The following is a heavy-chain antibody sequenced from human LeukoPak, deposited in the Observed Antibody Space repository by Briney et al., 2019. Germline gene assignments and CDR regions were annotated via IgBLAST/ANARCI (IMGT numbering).Heavy chain of an antibody. CDR1: GFTFSSYS. J-gene: IGHJ4*02. Sequence: GGSLRLSCAASGFTFSSYSMNWVRQAPGKGLEWVSYISSSSSTIYYADSVKGRFTISRDNAKNSLYLQMNSLRAEDTAVYYCARDPPTGLVTTLGGYWGQGTLVPVSS. V-gene: IGHV3-48*01. CDR3: ARDPPTGLVTTLGGY. D-gene: IGHD4-17*01. CDR2: ISSSSSTI.